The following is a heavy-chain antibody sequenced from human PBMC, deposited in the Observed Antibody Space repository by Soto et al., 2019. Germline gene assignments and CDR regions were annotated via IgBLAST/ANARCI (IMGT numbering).Heavy chain of an antibody. D-gene: IGHD3-3*01. CDR3: ARGFPLWFEP. Sequence: QVQLVQSGAEEKKPGATVKDSCKASGYTFLNYAIDWVRQAPGQRLEWMGWINAGNGNTKYSQKFQGRVTITRDTSASTAYMELSSLRSEDTAVYYCARGFPLWFEPWGQGTLVTVPS. J-gene: IGHJ5*02. CDR2: INAGNGNT. V-gene: IGHV1-3*05. CDR1: GYTFLNYA.